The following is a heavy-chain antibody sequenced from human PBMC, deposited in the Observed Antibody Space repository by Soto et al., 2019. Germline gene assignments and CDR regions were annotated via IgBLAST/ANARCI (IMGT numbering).Heavy chain of an antibody. D-gene: IGHD4-17*01. V-gene: IGHV3-74*01. CDR1: GVTFISYW. J-gene: IGHJ4*02. CDR2: INDQGGSP. Sequence: GGSLRLSCAASGVTFISYWMHWVRQAPGKGLVWISRINDQGGSPTYADSVKGRFTISRDNVKNTLYLQMNSLRAEDTAVYYCARDLAGYGDYVDYWGQGTLVTVSS. CDR3: ARDLAGYGDYVDY.